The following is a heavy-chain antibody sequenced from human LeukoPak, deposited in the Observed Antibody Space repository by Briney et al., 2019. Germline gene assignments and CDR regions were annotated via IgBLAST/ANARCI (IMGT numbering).Heavy chain of an antibody. CDR3: ASGILSSGWYYFDY. D-gene: IGHD6-19*01. CDR2: IYTSGST. Sequence: SETLSLTCTVSGGSISGYYWSWIRQPPGKGLEWIGYIYTSGSTNYNPSLKSRVTISVDTSKNQFSLKLSSVTAADTAVYYCASGILSSGWYYFDYWGQGTLVTVSS. J-gene: IGHJ4*02. CDR1: GGSISGYY. V-gene: IGHV4-4*09.